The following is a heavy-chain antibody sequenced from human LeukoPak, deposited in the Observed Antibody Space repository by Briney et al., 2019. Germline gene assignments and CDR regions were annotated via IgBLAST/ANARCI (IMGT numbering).Heavy chain of an antibody. V-gene: IGHV1-69*13. CDR2: IIPIFGTA. Sequence: GASVKVSCKASGGTFSSYAISWVRQAPGQGLEWMGGIIPIFGTANYAQKFQGRVTITADESTSTAYMELSSLRSEDTAVYYCVSTGIVGATRVYFDYWGQGTLVTVSS. CDR1: GGTFSSYA. J-gene: IGHJ4*02. D-gene: IGHD1-26*01. CDR3: VSTGIVGATRVYFDY.